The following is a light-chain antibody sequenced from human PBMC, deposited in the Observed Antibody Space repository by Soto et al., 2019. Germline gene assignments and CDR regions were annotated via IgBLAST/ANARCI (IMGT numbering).Light chain of an antibody. CDR1: QTINSR. CDR3: QHCSRCPPVT. CDR2: GAS. J-gene: IGKJ1*01. Sequence: EIVMTQAPATLSVSPGERATLSCSASQTINSRLAWYQQKPGQATRLLIYGASTKATGIPARFSDSGSGTEFTLTIRSLRSEDFAFYYCQHCSRCPPVTCGQGPNLEI. V-gene: IGKV3-15*01.